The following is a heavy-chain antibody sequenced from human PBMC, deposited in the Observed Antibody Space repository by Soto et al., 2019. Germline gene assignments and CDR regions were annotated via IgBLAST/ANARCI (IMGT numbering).Heavy chain of an antibody. Sequence: PSETLSLTCTVSGGSISSGGYYWSWIRQHPGKGLEWIGYIYYGGSTYYNPSLKSRVTISVDTSKNQFSLKLSSVTAADTAVYYCARFGAAAGYNFDYWGQGTLVTVSS. CDR1: GGSISSGGYY. J-gene: IGHJ4*02. D-gene: IGHD6-13*01. CDR3: ARFGAAAGYNFDY. V-gene: IGHV4-31*03. CDR2: IYYGGST.